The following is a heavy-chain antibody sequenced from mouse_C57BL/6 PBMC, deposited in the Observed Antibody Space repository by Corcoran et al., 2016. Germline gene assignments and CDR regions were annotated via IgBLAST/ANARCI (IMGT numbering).Heavy chain of an antibody. CDR2: IYPGDGDT. D-gene: IGHD1-1*01. CDR3: ARSSYYGSSYYAMDY. Sequence: QVQLQQSGAELVKPGASVKISCKASGYAFSSYWMNWVKQRPGKGLEWIGQIYPGDGDTNYNGKFKGKATLTADKSSSTAYMQLSSLTSEDSAVYFCARSSYYGSSYYAMDYWGQGTSVTVSS. V-gene: IGHV1-80*01. CDR1: GYAFSSYW. J-gene: IGHJ4*01.